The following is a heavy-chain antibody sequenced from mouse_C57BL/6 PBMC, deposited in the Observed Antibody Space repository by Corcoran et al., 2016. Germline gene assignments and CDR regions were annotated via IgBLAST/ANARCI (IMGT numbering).Heavy chain of an antibody. V-gene: IGHV9-3*01. Sequence: QIQLVQSGPELKKPGETVKISCKASGYTFTTYGMSWVKQAPGKGLKWMGWINTYSGVPTYADDFKGRFAFSLETSASTAYLQINNLKNEDTATYFCARVYDGYYISMDYWRQGTSVTVSS. CDR3: ARVYDGYYISMDY. J-gene: IGHJ4*01. D-gene: IGHD2-3*01. CDR2: INTYSGVP. CDR1: GYTFTTYG.